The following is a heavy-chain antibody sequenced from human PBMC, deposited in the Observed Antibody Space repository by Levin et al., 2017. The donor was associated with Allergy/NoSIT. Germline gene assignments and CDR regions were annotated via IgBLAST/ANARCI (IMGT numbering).Heavy chain of an antibody. D-gene: IGHD2-21*02. Sequence: GGSLRLSCAASGFTFSSYAMSWVRQAPGKGLEWVSAISGSGGSTYYADSVKGRFTISRDNSKNTLYLQMNSLRAEDTAVYYCAKDCGGDCYLFGGEYYFDYWGQGTLVTVSS. J-gene: IGHJ4*02. CDR1: GFTFSSYA. CDR3: AKDCGGDCYLFGGEYYFDY. V-gene: IGHV3-23*01. CDR2: ISGSGGST.